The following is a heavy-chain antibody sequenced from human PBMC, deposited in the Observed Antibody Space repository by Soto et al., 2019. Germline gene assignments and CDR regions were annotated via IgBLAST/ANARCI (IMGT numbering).Heavy chain of an antibody. CDR1: GGTFSSYA. D-gene: IGHD6-6*01. V-gene: IGHV1-69*13. CDR2: IIPIFGTA. Sequence: ASVKVSCKASGGTFSSYAISWVRQAPGQGLEWMGGIIPIFGTANYAQKFQGRVTITADESTSTAYMELSSLRSEDTAVYYCARMGSSNGDPYYYYYGMDVWGQGTTVTVSS. J-gene: IGHJ6*02. CDR3: ARMGSSNGDPYYYYYGMDV.